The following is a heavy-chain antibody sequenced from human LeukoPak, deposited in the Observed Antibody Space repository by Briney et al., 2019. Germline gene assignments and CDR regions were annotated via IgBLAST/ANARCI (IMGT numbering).Heavy chain of an antibody. Sequence: ASVKVSCKASGYTFTGYYMHWVRQAPGQGLEWMGWINPNSGGTNYAQKFQGRVTMTRDTSISTAYMELSRLRSDDTAVYYCARETYYYDSSGPFDYWGQGTLVTVSS. J-gene: IGHJ4*02. CDR2: INPNSGGT. CDR1: GYTFTGYY. V-gene: IGHV1-2*02. CDR3: ARETYYYDSSGPFDY. D-gene: IGHD3-22*01.